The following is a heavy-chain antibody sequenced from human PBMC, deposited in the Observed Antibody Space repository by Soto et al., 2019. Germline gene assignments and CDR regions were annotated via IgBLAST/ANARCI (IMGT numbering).Heavy chain of an antibody. V-gene: IGHV2-5*02. J-gene: IGHJ4*02. Sequence: QITLKESGPTLVKPTQTLTLTCTFSGFSLRTSGVGVGWIRQPPGKALEWLALFYWDDGKRYSPSRKSRLTITKDTSKDHVVLRMTTMDPVDTATYFCAHLTTGGFYFDSWGQGTLVTVSS. CDR3: AHLTTGGFYFDS. CDR1: GFSLRTSGVG. CDR2: FYWDDGK. D-gene: IGHD4-17*01.